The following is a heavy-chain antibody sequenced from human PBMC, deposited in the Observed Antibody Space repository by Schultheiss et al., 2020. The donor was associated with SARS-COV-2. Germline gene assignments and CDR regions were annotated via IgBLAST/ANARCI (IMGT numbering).Heavy chain of an antibody. J-gene: IGHJ4*02. CDR3: AKDRGRAAAD. CDR2: IHPNSGDT. Sequence: ASVKVSCKASGYTFTGYYMHWVRQAPGQGLEWMGWIHPNSGDTNYAQKFQGRVTMTRDTSISTAYMELSSLRSEDTAVYYCAKDRGRAAADWGQGTLVTVSS. V-gene: IGHV1-2*02. CDR1: GYTFTGYY. D-gene: IGHD6-13*01.